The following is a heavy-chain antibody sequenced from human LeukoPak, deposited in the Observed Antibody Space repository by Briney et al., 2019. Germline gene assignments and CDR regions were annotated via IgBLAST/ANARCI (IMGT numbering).Heavy chain of an antibody. CDR3: AREGGTVGVKGPYQYYFDY. V-gene: IGHV1-46*01. CDR2: INPSGGST. D-gene: IGHD3-10*01. CDR1: GYTFTSYY. Sequence: GALVKVSCKASGYTFTSYYMHWVRQAPGQGLEWMGIINPSGGSTSYAQKFQGRVTMTRDMSTSTVYMELSSLRSEDTAVYYCAREGGTVGVKGPYQYYFDYWGQGTLVTVSS. J-gene: IGHJ4*02.